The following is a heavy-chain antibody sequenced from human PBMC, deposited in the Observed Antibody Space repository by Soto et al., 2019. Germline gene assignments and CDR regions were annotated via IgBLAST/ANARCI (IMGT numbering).Heavy chain of an antibody. CDR3: EKDRGGILRFLEWSPRYYYGMDV. CDR1: RFTFISYG. CDR2: ISYDGSNK. Sequence: SLRLSCAASRFTFISYGMHCVRPAPGKGLEWVSVISYDGSNKYYADSVKGRFTISRDNSKNTLYLQMNSLRAEDTAVSYCEKDRGGILRFLEWSPRYYYGMDVWGKGTTVTVSS. J-gene: IGHJ6*04. D-gene: IGHD3-3*01. V-gene: IGHV3-30*18.